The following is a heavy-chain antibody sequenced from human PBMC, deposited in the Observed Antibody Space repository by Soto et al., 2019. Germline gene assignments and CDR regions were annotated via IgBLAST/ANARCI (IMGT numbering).Heavy chain of an antibody. CDR2: ISGSGGST. J-gene: IGHJ6*03. CDR3: AKTPRGLTTWGDYYYYMDV. D-gene: IGHD7-27*01. V-gene: IGHV3-23*01. CDR1: GFTFSSYA. Sequence: GSLRFSCAASGFTFSSYAMSWVRQAPGKGLEWVSAISGSGGSTYYADSVKGRFTISRDNSKNTLYLQMNSLRAEDTAVYYCAKTPRGLTTWGDYYYYMDVWGKGTTVTVSS.